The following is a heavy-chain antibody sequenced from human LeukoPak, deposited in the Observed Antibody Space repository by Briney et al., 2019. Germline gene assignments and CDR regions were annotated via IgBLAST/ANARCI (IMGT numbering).Heavy chain of an antibody. CDR3: ATALLWFGEPSHIDY. J-gene: IGHJ4*02. CDR1: GYTFTSYG. V-gene: IGHV1-18*01. D-gene: IGHD3-10*01. CDR2: ITAYNDNT. Sequence: ASVKVCCKASGYTFTSYGISWVRQAPGQGLEWMGWITAYNDNTNYAQKLQGRVTMTTDTSTSTAYMELRSLRSDDTAVYYCATALLWFGEPSHIDYWGQGTLVTASS.